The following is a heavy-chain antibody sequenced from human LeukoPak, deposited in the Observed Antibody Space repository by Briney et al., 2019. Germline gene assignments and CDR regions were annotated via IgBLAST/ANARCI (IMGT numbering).Heavy chain of an antibody. Sequence: ASVKVSCKTSGYTFTNYGFTWVRQAPGQGLEWMGWVSAYNLHTNYAQSLQGRVTMTTDTSTNTAYMELRSLRSDDTAVYYCVTGFTTMAVDYFDYWGQGTLVTVSP. J-gene: IGHJ4*02. CDR1: GYTFTNYG. D-gene: IGHD5-18*01. CDR2: VSAYNLHT. CDR3: VTGFTTMAVDYFDY. V-gene: IGHV1-18*01.